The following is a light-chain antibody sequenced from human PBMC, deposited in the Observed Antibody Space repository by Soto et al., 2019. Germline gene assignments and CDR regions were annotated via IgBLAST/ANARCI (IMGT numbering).Light chain of an antibody. Sequence: QSVLTQPASVSGSPGQSITISCTGTSSDVGAYNYVSWYQHHPGEAPKLMIYDVNNRPSGVSTRFSGSKSGNTASLTISGLQAEDEADSYCSSYTTTSTLDFGTGTKVTVL. J-gene: IGLJ1*01. CDR2: DVN. CDR1: SSDVGAYNY. V-gene: IGLV2-14*03. CDR3: SSYTTTSTLD.